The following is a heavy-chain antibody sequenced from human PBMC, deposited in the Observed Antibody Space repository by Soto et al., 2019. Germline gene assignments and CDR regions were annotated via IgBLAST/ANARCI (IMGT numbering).Heavy chain of an antibody. CDR2: ISGSGGRI. J-gene: IGHJ4*02. CDR3: AKDPTIFGVVRGYFDY. CDR1: GFTFSSYA. V-gene: IGHV3-23*01. D-gene: IGHD3-3*02. Sequence: PGGSLRLSCAASGFTFSSYAMSWVRQAPGKGLEWVSSISGSGGRIYYADSVKGRFTISRDNSKNTLYLQMNSLRAEDTAVYYCAKDPTIFGVVRGYFDYWGQGTLVTVSS.